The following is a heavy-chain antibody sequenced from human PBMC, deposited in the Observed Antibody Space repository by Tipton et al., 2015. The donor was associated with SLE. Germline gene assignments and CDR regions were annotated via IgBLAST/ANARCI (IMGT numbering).Heavy chain of an antibody. J-gene: IGHJ4*02. CDR2: IYYSGST. CDR3: ARDDSGSFFDY. Sequence: SLTCTVSGGSISSYYWSWIRQPPGKGLEWIGYIYYSGSTNYNPSLKSRVTISVDTSKNQFSLKLSSVTAAATAVYYCARDDSGSFFDYWGQGTLVTVSS. CDR1: GGSISSYY. V-gene: IGHV4-59*01. D-gene: IGHD1-26*01.